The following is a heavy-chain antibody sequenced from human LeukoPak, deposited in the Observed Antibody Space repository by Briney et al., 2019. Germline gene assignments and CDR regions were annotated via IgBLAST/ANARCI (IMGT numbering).Heavy chain of an antibody. CDR3: AITGPVELATTLTDY. D-gene: IGHD5-24*01. CDR1: GYTFTSYG. V-gene: IGHV1-69*04. CDR2: IIPILGIA. Sequence: SVKVSCKASGYTFTSYGISWVRQAPGQGLEWMGRIIPILGIANYAQKFQGRVTITADKSTSTAYMELSSLRSEDTAVYYCAITGPVELATTLTDYWGQGTLVTVSS. J-gene: IGHJ4*02.